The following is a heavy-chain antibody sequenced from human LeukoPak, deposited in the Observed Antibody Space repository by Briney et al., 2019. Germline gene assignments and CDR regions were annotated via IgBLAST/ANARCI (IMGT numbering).Heavy chain of an antibody. CDR1: GFTFSRYA. CDR3: AKDRSAARVGATPTYYFDY. J-gene: IGHJ4*02. CDR2: ISDSGSDT. D-gene: IGHD1-26*01. Sequence: GGSLRLSCAASGFTFSRYAMSWVRQAPGKGLEWVSVISDSGSDTYYADSVKGRFTISRANSKNTVYLQMNSLRAEDTAVYYCAKDRSAARVGATPTYYFDYWGQGTLVTVSS. V-gene: IGHV3-23*01.